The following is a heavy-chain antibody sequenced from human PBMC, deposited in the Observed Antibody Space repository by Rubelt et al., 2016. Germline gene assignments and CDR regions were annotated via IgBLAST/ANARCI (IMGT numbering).Heavy chain of an antibody. J-gene: IGHJ4*02. V-gene: IGHV4-39*01. D-gene: IGHD3/OR15-3a*01. CDR3: ASGTVYFDN. CDR2: IYYSGST. CDR1: GGSISSSSYY. Sequence: QLLMQEPGPGLVKPSETLSLTCTVSGGSISSSSYYWGWIRQPPGKGLEWIGSIYYSGSTYYNPSLKSRVTISADTSKNQFSLKLSFVTAADTAVYYCASGTVYFDNWGQGTLVTVSS.